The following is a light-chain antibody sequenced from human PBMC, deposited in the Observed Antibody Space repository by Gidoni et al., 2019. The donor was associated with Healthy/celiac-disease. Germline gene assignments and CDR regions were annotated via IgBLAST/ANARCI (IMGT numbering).Light chain of an antibody. CDR3: KQYNSYSWT. Sequence: DIQMTQPPSTPSASVGDRVTITRRASHGISNWLAWYQQQPGKAPKLLIYKASSSEGGVPSRFGGSGSGTEFTRTISSLKPDDIATYYCKQYNSYSWTFGQGTKVEIK. CDR2: KAS. CDR1: HGISNW. J-gene: IGKJ1*01. V-gene: IGKV1-5*03.